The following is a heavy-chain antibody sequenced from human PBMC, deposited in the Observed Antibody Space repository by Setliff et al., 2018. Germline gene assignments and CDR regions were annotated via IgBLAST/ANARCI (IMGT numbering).Heavy chain of an antibody. CDR3: ARDVRVYDSSGYYYYYYGMDV. J-gene: IGHJ6*02. Sequence: SETLSLTCAVYGGSFSDSYWSWIRQPPGKGLEWIGDINYLGNTNYNPSLKTRVTISVDTSKNQFSLKLSSVTAADPAVYYCARDVRVYDSSGYYYYYYGMDVWGQGTTVTVSS. D-gene: IGHD3-22*01. V-gene: IGHV4-34*01. CDR2: INYLGNT. CDR1: GGSFSDSY.